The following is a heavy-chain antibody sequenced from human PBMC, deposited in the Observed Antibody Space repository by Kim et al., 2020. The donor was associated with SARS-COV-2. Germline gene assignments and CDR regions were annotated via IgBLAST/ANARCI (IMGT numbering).Heavy chain of an antibody. CDR1: GFTFSSHW. V-gene: IGHV3-74*01. Sequence: GGSLRLSCVASGFTFSSHWMHWVRQAPGKGLVWVSRINSDGSYTGYGDAGRGRFTMSRDNARNTLYLLMNSLRAEDTAVYYGAGFGFDWLSSLWGQETLVTVSS. CDR3: AGFGFDWLSSL. J-gene: IGHJ4*02. CDR2: INSDGSYT. D-gene: IGHD3-9*01.